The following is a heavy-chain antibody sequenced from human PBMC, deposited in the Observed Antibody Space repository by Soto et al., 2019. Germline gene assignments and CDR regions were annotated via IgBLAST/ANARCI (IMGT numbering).Heavy chain of an antibody. CDR1: GYTFTSYG. D-gene: IGHD2-2*01. V-gene: IGHV1-18*01. CDR3: ARGLGVPGPVVYMDV. Sequence: QVQLVQSGAEVKKPGASVKVSCKASGYTFTSYGISWVRQAPGQGLEWMGWINAYNGNTNYAQKLQSRVTMTTDPAPSTGYMELRSLSSDDTSVYYCARGLGVPGPVVYMDVWGKGTTVTVSS. CDR2: INAYNGNT. J-gene: IGHJ6*03.